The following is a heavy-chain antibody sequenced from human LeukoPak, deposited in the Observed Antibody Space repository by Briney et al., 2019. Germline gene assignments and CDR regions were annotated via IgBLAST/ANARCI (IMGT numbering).Heavy chain of an antibody. J-gene: IGHJ4*02. D-gene: IGHD3-16*02. V-gene: IGHV3-30*02. CDR1: GFTFKDYA. CDR3: ASYLSGVPDY. CDR2: IQYDGSNK. Sequence: GGSLRLSCAASGFTFKDYAMHWVRQAPGKGLEWVAFIQYDGSNKYYADSVRGRFTISRDNSRNTLYLQMNSLKTEDTAVYYCASYLSGVPDYWGQGTLVTVSS.